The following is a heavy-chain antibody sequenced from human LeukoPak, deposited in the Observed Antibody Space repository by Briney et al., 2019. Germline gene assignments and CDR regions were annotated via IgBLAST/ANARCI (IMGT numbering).Heavy chain of an antibody. V-gene: IGHV4-34*01. Sequence: SETLSLTCVVYGGSFSGYYWSWIRQPPGKGLEWIGEFNHSRSTNYNPSLKSRVTISVDTSKNQSSLKLSSVTAADTAVYYCARGPTYYYDSSGYYPLDYWGQGTLVTVSS. D-gene: IGHD3-22*01. CDR2: FNHSRST. CDR1: GGSFSGYY. J-gene: IGHJ4*02. CDR3: ARGPTYYYDSSGYYPLDY.